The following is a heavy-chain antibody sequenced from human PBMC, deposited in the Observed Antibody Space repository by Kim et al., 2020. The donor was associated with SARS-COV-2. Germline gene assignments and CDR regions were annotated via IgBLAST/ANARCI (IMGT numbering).Heavy chain of an antibody. D-gene: IGHD3-22*01. J-gene: IGHJ6*02. Sequence: GGSLRLSCAASGFTFNTYGMSWVRQAPGKGLEWVSVISGSGDSTHYAGSVKGRFTISRDNSKNTVYLQMNSLRVEDTAVYYCAKRAGPDYYYDSTGRRRPLYYYGLDVWGQGTTVTVSS. CDR1: GFTFNTYG. V-gene: IGHV3-23*01. CDR2: ISGSGDST. CDR3: AKRAGPDYYYDSTGRRRPLYYYGLDV.